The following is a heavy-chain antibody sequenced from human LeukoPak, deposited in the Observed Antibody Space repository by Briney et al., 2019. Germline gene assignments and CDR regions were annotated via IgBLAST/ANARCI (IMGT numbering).Heavy chain of an antibody. J-gene: IGHJ4*02. V-gene: IGHV1-2*02. CDR3: ATPSYNSGGYYYFDY. CDR2: INPKSAYT. CDR1: GYMFTDYY. Sequence: GASVTVSCTASGYMFTDYYIHWVRQAPGQGLEWMGWINPKSAYTHFAQKFQGRFTMTMDTSITTAYLELSSLTSDDTAVYFCATPSYNSGGYYYFDYWGQGTLVTVSS. D-gene: IGHD3-22*01.